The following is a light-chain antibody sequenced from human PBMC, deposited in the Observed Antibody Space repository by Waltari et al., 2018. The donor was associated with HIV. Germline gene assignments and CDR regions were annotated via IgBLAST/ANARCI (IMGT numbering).Light chain of an antibody. Sequence: SYVLTPPPSVSAAPGQTARTTSGGDDVGRQQAHRYQQKPGQAPLLVVFDDGDRPSGIPDRFSGSNSGNTATLTIGRVEAGDEADYYCQLWDTTSDHPVFGGGTKLTVL. CDR2: DDG. CDR3: QLWDTTSDHPV. V-gene: IGLV3-21*02. J-gene: IGLJ3*02. CDR1: DVGRQQ.